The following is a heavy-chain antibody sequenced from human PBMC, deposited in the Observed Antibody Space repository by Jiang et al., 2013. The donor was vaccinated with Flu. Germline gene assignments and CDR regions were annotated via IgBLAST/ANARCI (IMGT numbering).Heavy chain of an antibody. J-gene: IGHJ6*02. V-gene: IGHV4-59*01. CDR2: IYYSGST. D-gene: IGHD1-7*01. CDR1: GGSISSYY. CDR3: ARLYNWNYQGSYGMDV. Sequence: LLKPSETLSLTCTVSGGSISSYYWSWIRQPPGKGLEWIGYIYYSGSTNYNPSLKSRVTISVDTSKNQFSLKLSSVTAADTAVYYCARLYNWNYQGSYGMDVWGQGTTVTVSS.